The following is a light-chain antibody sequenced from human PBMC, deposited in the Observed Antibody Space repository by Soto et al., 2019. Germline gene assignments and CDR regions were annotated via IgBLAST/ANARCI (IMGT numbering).Light chain of an antibody. CDR2: GAS. CDR1: QSVRGN. Sequence: ENVLTQSPCTLSLCPGERATLSCRASQSVRGNLAWYQQKPGQAPRLLMYGASTWATGIPARFSGSGSGTEFTLTISSLQSEDFAAYYCQQYNSWSLAFGRGTKVDIK. J-gene: IGKJ4*01. CDR3: QQYNSWSLA. V-gene: IGKV3-15*01.